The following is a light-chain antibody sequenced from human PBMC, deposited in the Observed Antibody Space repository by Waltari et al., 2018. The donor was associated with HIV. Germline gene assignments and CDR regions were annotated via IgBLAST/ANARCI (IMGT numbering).Light chain of an antibody. CDR1: TSDIGPSRS. V-gene: IGLV2-14*03. CDR2: DVS. CDR3: SSYTTTFI. J-gene: IGLJ2*01. Sequence: QSALTQPASMSGSPGESITISCTGHTSDIGPSRSVSWYQQHTGTPPKLIIYDVSYRPSGVDSRFSGSKSGNTAYLTISDLRPDDEAVYYCSSYTTTFIFGDGTTVSVL.